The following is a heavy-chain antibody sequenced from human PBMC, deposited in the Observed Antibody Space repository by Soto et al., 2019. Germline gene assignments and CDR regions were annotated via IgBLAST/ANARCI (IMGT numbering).Heavy chain of an antibody. J-gene: IGHJ4*02. CDR1: GGTLSSYT. Sequence: QVQLVQSGAEVKKPGSSVNVSCKASGGTLSSYTLSWVRQAPGQGLEWIGRIIPILDFAEYAQKFQGRVSITADRSTSTAYMELTSLRSEDTAMYYCARVGVELATDEFFDFWGQGTLVTVSS. D-gene: IGHD1-26*01. CDR2: IIPILDFA. V-gene: IGHV1-69*02. CDR3: ARVGVELATDEFFDF.